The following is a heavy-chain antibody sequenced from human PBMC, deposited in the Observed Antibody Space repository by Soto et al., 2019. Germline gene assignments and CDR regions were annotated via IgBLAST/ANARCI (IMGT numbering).Heavy chain of an antibody. CDR3: ARGGGWLNNWFDP. CDR2: IYDSRST. CDR1: GASVTSDSYT. D-gene: IGHD5-18*01. Sequence: SETLSLTCTVSGASVTSDSYTWSWIRQPPGKGLEWIGYIYDSRSTKYNPSLKSRVTILADTSKNEVSLRLSSVTAADTAVYYCARGGGWLNNWFDPWGQGTLVTVSS. V-gene: IGHV4-61*01. J-gene: IGHJ5*01.